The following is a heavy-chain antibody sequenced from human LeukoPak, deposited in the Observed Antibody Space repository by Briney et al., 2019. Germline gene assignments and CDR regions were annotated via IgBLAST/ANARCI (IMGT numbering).Heavy chain of an antibody. CDR3: TRVNLRGNNCNWFDP. D-gene: IGHD1-26*01. CDR2: ITPVIETA. Sequence: SVKVSCKTSGGTFLSHTFSWVRQAPGHGLEWIGKITPVIETAKYAQTFQGRVSIYTDRDTTTVYMDLSGLRPDDTADYYCTRVNLRGNNCNWFDPWGQGTRVIVSS. CDR1: GGTFLSHT. V-gene: IGHV1-69*08. J-gene: IGHJ5*02.